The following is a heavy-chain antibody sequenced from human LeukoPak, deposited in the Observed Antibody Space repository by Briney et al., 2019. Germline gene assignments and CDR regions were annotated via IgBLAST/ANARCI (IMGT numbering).Heavy chain of an antibody. J-gene: IGHJ6*02. V-gene: IGHV1-2*02. D-gene: IGHD3-9*01. CDR2: INPNSGGT. CDR1: GYTFTGYY. Sequence: ASVKVSCKASGYTFTGYYMHWVRQAPGQGLEWMGWINPNSGGTNYAQKFQGRVTMTRDTYISTAYMELSRLRSDDTAVYYCARERYFDWFTTGVYYGMDVWGQGTTVTVSS. CDR3: ARERYFDWFTTGVYYGMDV.